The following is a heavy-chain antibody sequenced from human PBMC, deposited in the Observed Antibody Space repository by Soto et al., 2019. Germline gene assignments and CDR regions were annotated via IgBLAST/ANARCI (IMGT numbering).Heavy chain of an antibody. J-gene: IGHJ4*02. D-gene: IGHD2-2*01. CDR1: EFTFSTHA. CDR2: ISGSGGST. CDR3: AKAGYCVSTSCYFPFDY. V-gene: IGHV3-23*01. Sequence: EVQLLESGGGLVQPGGSLRLSCAASEFTFSTHAMTWVRQAPGKGLEWVSSISGSGGSTYYADSVKGRFTISRDNSKNTLYLQMNSLRAEYAAVYSCAKAGYCVSTSCYFPFDYWGQGTLVTVSS.